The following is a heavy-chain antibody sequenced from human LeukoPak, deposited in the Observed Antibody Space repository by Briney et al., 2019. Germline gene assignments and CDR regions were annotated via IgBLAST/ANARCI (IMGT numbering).Heavy chain of an antibody. V-gene: IGHV4-38-2*01. CDR1: GYSISSGYSISNGYY. Sequence: SETLSLTCAVSGYSISSGYSISNGYYWGWIRQPPGKGLEWIGSIYDSGSTYYNPSLKSRVTISVDTAKNQFSLKLSSVTAADTAVYYCVRNRTTVIPGIGAAGPLNWFDPWGQGILVTVSS. CDR3: VRNRTTVIPGIGAAGPLNWFDP. CDR2: IYDSGST. D-gene: IGHD6-13*01. J-gene: IGHJ5*02.